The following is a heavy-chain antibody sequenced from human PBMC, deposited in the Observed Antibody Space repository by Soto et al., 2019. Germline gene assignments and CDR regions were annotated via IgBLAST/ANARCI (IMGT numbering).Heavy chain of an antibody. Sequence: GVLRLSCAASGFTFDYYWMHWVRQAPGKGLVWVSRVHSGGTTTTYADSVKGRFTISRDNARNTVSLQMSSLRAEDTAIYYCARGDRGGFDLWGHGTMVTVSS. V-gene: IGHV3-74*01. CDR3: ARGDRGGFDL. D-gene: IGHD3-10*01. CDR1: GFTFDYYW. J-gene: IGHJ3*01. CDR2: VHSGGTTT.